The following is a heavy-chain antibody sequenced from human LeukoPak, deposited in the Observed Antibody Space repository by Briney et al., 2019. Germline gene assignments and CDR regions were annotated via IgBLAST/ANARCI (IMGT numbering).Heavy chain of an antibody. V-gene: IGHV3-53*01. CDR2: IYSGGST. CDR3: AKDADDYVSYFDY. J-gene: IGHJ4*02. Sequence: GGSLRLSCAASGFTVSSNYMSWVRQAPGKGLEWVSVIYSGGSTYYADSVKGRFTISRHNSKTTLYLQMNSLRAEDTAVYYCAKDADDYVSYFDYWGQGILVTVSS. CDR1: GFTVSSNY. D-gene: IGHD4-17*01.